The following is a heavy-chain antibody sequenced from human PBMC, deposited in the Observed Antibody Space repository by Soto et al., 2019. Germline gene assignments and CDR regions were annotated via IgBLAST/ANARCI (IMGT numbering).Heavy chain of an antibody. CDR3: AKDPEQRRGYSDS. J-gene: IGHJ4*02. CDR2: ISNNGGHE. D-gene: IGHD6-13*01. CDR1: AFTFNRFG. V-gene: IGHV3-30*18. Sequence: QVQLVESGGGVVQPGRSLTLSCAASAFTFNRFGMHWVRQAPGKGLEWVASISNNGGHEFYPDSVRGRFTISRDNSSNTLFLQMNSLRGEDTAVYYCAKDPEQRRGYSDSWGQGTLVTVSS.